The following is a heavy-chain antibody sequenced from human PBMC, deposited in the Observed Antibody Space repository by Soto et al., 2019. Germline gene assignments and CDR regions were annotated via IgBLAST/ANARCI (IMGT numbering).Heavy chain of an antibody. V-gene: IGHV3-23*01. D-gene: IGHD7-27*01. J-gene: IGHJ4*02. CDR1: GFTFSNYA. Sequence: EVQLLESGGDLVQPGGSLRLSCAASGFTFSNYAMTWVRQAPGKGLEWVSTISGSGDSTYYADSVKGRFTISRDNSKNTLYLQMNSLRADDTAVYDCATGRQMGYWGQGTQVIVSS. CDR3: ATGRQMGY. CDR2: ISGSGDST.